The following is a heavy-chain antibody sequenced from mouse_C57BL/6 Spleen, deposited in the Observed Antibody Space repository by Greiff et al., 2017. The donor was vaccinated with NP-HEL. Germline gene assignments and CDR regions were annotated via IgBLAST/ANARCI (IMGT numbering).Heavy chain of an antibody. J-gene: IGHJ4*01. V-gene: IGHV3-1*01. D-gene: IGHD4-1*01. CDR1: GYSITSGYD. Sequence: EVQLVESGPGMVKPSQSLSLTCTVTGYSITSGYDWHWIRHFPGNQLEWMGYISYSGSTNYNPSLKSRISITHDTSKNHFFLKLNSVTTEDTATYYCARGDWDAVMDYWGQGTSVTVSS. CDR2: ISYSGST. CDR3: ARGDWDAVMDY.